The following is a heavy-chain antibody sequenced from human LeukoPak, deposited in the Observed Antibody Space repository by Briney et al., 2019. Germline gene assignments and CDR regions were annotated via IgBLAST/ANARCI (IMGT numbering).Heavy chain of an antibody. CDR3: ARGLGGLVIPRY. J-gene: IGHJ4*02. D-gene: IGHD3-22*01. CDR1: GGSFSGYY. CDR2: INHSGST. Sequence: PSETLSLTCAVYGGSFSGYYWSWIRQPPGKGLEWIGEINHSGSTNYNPSLKSRVTISVDTSKNQFSLKLSSVTAADTAVYYCARGLGGLVIPRYWGQGTLVTVSS. V-gene: IGHV4-34*01.